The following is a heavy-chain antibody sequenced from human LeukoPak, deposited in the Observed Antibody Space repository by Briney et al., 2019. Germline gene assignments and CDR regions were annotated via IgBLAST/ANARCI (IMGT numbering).Heavy chain of an antibody. Sequence: PSETLSLTCSVSGDSIRRYSCYWLRQPAGKTLEWIGHFSPTGNTYYNPSLQSRLTVSLDTSKNLFSLKLTSVTAADTAVYFCATSFIAASGDWFDTWGQGILVTVSS. CDR3: ATSFIAASGDWFDT. CDR2: FSPTGNT. V-gene: IGHV4-4*07. D-gene: IGHD6-13*01. J-gene: IGHJ5*02. CDR1: GDSIRRYS.